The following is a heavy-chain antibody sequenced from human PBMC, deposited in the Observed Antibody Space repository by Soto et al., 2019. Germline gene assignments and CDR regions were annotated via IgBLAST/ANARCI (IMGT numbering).Heavy chain of an antibody. Sequence: QVQLQESGPGLVKPSQTLSLTCTVSVGSISRGGYSWSWILQHPGKGLAWIGYIYYSGSPYYIPSLKGRVTISVDTPKNQLSLKLSSVTAADTAVYYCARSVDPWGQGTLGTVSS. CDR3: ARSVDP. V-gene: IGHV4-31*03. CDR1: VGSISRGGYS. J-gene: IGHJ5*02. CDR2: IYYSGSP.